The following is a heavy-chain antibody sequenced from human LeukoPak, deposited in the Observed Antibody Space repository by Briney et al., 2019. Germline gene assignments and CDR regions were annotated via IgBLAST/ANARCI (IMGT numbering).Heavy chain of an antibody. J-gene: IGHJ6*04. CDR3: AELGITMIGGV. Sequence: GGSLRLSCEASGFTFSTSWMYWVRQAPGKGLEWVSRINGDGSDPSYADFVKGRFTISRDNAKSTLYLEMNSLRAEDTAVYYCAELGITMIGGVWGKGTTVTISS. D-gene: IGHD3-10*02. V-gene: IGHV3-74*01. CDR1: GFTFSTSW. CDR2: INGDGSDP.